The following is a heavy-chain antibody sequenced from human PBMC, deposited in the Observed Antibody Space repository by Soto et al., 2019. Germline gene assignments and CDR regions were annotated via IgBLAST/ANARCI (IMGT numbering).Heavy chain of an antibody. D-gene: IGHD4-4*01. Sequence: SDTLSLTGTVSGGSISRYFSGCLRKPPGKGQEWIGYIYYSGSTNYNPSLKSRVTISVDTSKKQFSLKLSSVTAADTAVYYCARGPTVTTPGGRNYYYTDVWGKGTTVTVS. J-gene: IGHJ6*03. CDR2: IYYSGST. CDR3: ARGPTVTTPGGRNYYYTDV. CDR1: GGSISRYF. V-gene: IGHV4-59*01.